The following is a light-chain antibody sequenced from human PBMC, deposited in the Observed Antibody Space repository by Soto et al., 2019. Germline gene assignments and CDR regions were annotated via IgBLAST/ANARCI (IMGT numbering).Light chain of an antibody. CDR1: SSDVGGYNY. J-gene: IGLJ2*01. CDR2: EVS. Sequence: QSALTQPPSASGSPGQSVTISCTGTSSDVGGYNYVSWYQQHPGKAPKLIISEVSQRPSGVPARFSGSNSGNTASLTVSGLQAEYEADYYCSSYGGGNNYVLFCGVTPLTVL. CDR3: SSYGGGNNYVL. V-gene: IGLV2-8*01.